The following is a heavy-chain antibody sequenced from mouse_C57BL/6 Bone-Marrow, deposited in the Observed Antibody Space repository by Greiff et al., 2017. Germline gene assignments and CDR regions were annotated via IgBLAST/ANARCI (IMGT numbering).Heavy chain of an antibody. CDR3: ARSGGYPFDY. J-gene: IGHJ2*01. CDR2: IYPGDGDT. Sequence: QVQLKESVPELVKPGASVKISCKASGYAFSSSWMNWVKQRPGKGLEWIGRIYPGDGDTNYNGKFKGKATLTADKSSSTAYMQLSSLTSEDSAVYFCARSGGYPFDYWGQGTTLTVSS. V-gene: IGHV1-82*01. CDR1: GYAFSSSW. D-gene: IGHD1-1*02.